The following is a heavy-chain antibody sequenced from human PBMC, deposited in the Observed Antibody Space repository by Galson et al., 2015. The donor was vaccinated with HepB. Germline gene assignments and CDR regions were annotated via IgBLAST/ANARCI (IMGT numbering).Heavy chain of an antibody. CDR2: IFPNSGGT. CDR3: ARGPSKWELLRDYLDY. D-gene: IGHD1-26*01. V-gene: IGHV1-2*02. J-gene: IGHJ4*02. CDR1: KYTFSDYY. Sequence: SVKVSCKASKYTFSDYYIHWVRQAPGQGLEWMGWIFPNSGGTTYAQVFQGRVTLTSDTSINTAYMYLSSLTSDDTAVYYCARGPSKWELLRDYLDYWGQGTLVTVSS.